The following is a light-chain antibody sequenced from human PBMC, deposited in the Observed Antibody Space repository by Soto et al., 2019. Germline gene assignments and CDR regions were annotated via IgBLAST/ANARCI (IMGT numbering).Light chain of an antibody. CDR2: GNN. Sequence: QSVLTQPPSVSEAPGQRVIISCTGNSSNIGAGYDVHWYQQLPGTSPKLLIYGNNNRPSGVPDRFSGSKSGTSASLAITGLQAEDEADYYCQSYDDTLSGWVFGGGTKVTVL. CDR3: QSYDDTLSGWV. V-gene: IGLV1-40*01. J-gene: IGLJ3*02. CDR1: SSNIGAGYD.